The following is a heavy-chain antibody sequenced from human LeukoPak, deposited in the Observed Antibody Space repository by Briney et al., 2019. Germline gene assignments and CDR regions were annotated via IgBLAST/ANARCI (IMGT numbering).Heavy chain of an antibody. CDR2: INPNSGGT. Sequence: ASVKVSCKASGYTFTGYYMHWVRQAPGQRLEWMGWINPNSGGTNYAQKFQGRVTMTRDTSISTAYMELSRLRSDDTAVYYCATTFTVNYYGSGNPWGQGTLVTVSS. V-gene: IGHV1-2*02. J-gene: IGHJ5*02. CDR3: ATTFTVNYYGSGNP. D-gene: IGHD3-10*01. CDR1: GYTFTGYY.